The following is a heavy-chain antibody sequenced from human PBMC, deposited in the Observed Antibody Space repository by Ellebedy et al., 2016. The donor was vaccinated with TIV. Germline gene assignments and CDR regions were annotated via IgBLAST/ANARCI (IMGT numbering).Heavy chain of an antibody. CDR3: TSNGYYSLDY. J-gene: IGHJ4*02. V-gene: IGHV4-4*02. D-gene: IGHD3-22*01. CDR1: RGSVSSDNW. Sequence: MPSETLSLTCAVSRGSVSSDNWWSLVRQPPGMGLDWIGEIFHIGTVTYNPSLTGRVTISVDKSKNQLSLKLTSVTAADTAVYYCTSNGYYSLDYWGQGSLVTVSS. CDR2: IFHIGTV.